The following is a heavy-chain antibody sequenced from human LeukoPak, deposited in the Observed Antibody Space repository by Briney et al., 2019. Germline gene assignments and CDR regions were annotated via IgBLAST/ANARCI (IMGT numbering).Heavy chain of an antibody. V-gene: IGHV4-59*08. Sequence: SETLSLTCTVSGGSISSYYWSWIRQPPGKGLEWIGYIYYSGSTNYNPSPKSRVTISVDTSKNQFSLKLSSVTAADTAVYYCARLNFVYQAWFDPWGQGTLVTVSS. J-gene: IGHJ5*02. D-gene: IGHD5/OR15-5a*01. CDR3: ARLNFVYQAWFDP. CDR1: GGSISSYY. CDR2: IYYSGST.